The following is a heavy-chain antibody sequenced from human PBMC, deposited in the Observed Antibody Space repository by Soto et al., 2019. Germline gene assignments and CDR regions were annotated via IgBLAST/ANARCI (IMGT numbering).Heavy chain of an antibody. J-gene: IGHJ6*03. Sequence: EVQLVESGGGLVKPGGSLRLACAASGFTFSSFSMNWVRQAPGKGPEWVSSINEDSSYIYYAGSVRGRFTIARDNAEDSLYLQMTSLRAEDTAVYYCVRDFVVYFRKGYMDVWGGGATVTVSS. CDR3: VRDFVVYFRKGYMDV. CDR2: INEDSSYI. D-gene: IGHD2-2*01. V-gene: IGHV3-21*02. CDR1: GFTFSSFS.